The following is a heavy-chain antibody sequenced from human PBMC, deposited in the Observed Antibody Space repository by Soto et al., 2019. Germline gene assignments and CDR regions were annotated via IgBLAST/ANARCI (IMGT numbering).Heavy chain of an antibody. CDR2: INHSGST. J-gene: IGHJ6*02. V-gene: IGHV4-34*01. CDR1: GGSFSGYY. D-gene: IGHD1-20*01. Sequence: LSLTCAVYGGSFSGYYWSWIRQPPGKGLEWIGEINHSGSTNYNPSLKSRVTISVDTSKNQFSLKLSSVTAADTAVYYCARAIRYNWNYYYYGMDVWGQGTTVTVSS. CDR3: ARAIRYNWNYYYYGMDV.